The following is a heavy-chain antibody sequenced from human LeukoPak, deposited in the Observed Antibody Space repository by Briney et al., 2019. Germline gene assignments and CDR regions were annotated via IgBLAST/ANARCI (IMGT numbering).Heavy chain of an antibody. D-gene: IGHD6-19*01. V-gene: IGHV4-34*01. CDR3: ARTIAVAVPGLDYFDY. CDR1: GGSFSGYY. J-gene: IGHJ4*02. CDR2: INHSGST. Sequence: SETLSLTCAVYGGSFSGYYWSWIRQPPGKGLEWIGEINHSGSTNYNPSLKSRVTISVDTSKNQFSLKLSSVTPEDTAVYYCARTIAVAVPGLDYFDYWGQGTLVTVSS.